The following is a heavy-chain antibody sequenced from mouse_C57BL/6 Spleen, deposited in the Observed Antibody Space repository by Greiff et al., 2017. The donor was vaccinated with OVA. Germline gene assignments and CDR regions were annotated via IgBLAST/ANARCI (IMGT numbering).Heavy chain of an antibody. CDR1: GFNIKDYY. CDR3: ARNLLYSNYYSYYAMDY. D-gene: IGHD2-5*01. J-gene: IGHJ4*01. Sequence: VHVKQSGAELVKPGASVKLSCTASGFNIKDYYMHWVKQRTEQGLEWIGRIDPEDGETKYAPKFQGKATITADTSSNTAYLQLSSLTSEDTAVYYCARNLLYSNYYSYYAMDYWGQGTSVTVSS. CDR2: IDPEDGET. V-gene: IGHV14-2*01.